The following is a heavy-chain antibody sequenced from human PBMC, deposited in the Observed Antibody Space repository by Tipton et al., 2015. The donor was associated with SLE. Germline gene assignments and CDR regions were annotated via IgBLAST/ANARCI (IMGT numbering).Heavy chain of an antibody. J-gene: IGHJ6*02. V-gene: IGHV3-30*04. CDR2: LSSDGSHT. CDR3: ARDLVGPTGYGMDV. CDR1: GFTFSTYV. D-gene: IGHD1-26*01. Sequence: SLRLSCAASGFTFSTYVMHWVRQAPGRGLEWVAVLSSDGSHTNYAVSVKGRFTISRDNSENSLYLQMNSLRTEDTAVYFCARDLVGPTGYGMDVWGQGTTVTVSS.